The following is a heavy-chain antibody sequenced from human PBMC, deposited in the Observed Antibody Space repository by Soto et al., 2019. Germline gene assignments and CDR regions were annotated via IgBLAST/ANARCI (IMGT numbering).Heavy chain of an antibody. CDR1: GFRFSSYA. V-gene: IGHV3-23*04. Sequence: VQLVESGGGSVQPGGSLRLSCAASGFRFSSYAISWVRQAPGKGLEWVSGISGSGENTYHADSVTGRLTISRDNSKNTVNLQMNSLRDDDTAVYYCAKGVFARDYYYHGMDVWGQGTTVTVAS. CDR3: AKGVFARDYYYHGMDV. J-gene: IGHJ6*02. CDR2: ISGSGENT. D-gene: IGHD6-13*01.